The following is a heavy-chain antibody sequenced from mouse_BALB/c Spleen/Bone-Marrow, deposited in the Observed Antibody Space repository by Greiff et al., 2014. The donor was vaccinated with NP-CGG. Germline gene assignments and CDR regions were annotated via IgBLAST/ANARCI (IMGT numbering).Heavy chain of an antibody. D-gene: IGHD1-1*01. CDR3: ARSAYYGSSYGAMDY. Sequence: LVESGPELVKPGASVKISCTGSGYAFSSSWMNWVKQRPGQGLVWIGRIYPGDGDTNSNGRFKGKATLTADRSSNTAYMQLSSLTSVDSAVYFCARSAYYGSSYGAMDYWGQGTSVTVSS. V-gene: IGHV1-82*01. J-gene: IGHJ4*01. CDR2: IYPGDGDT. CDR1: GYAFSSSW.